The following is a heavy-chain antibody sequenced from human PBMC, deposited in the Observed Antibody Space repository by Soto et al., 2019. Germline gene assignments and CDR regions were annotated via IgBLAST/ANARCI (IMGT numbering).Heavy chain of an antibody. CDR2: MSHSGGT. V-gene: IGHV4-61*01. D-gene: IGHD1-1*01. CDR1: GGFVSSGSYY. Sequence: SETLSLTCAVYGGFVSSGSYYWSWVRQPPGKGLEWIGEMSHSGGTHFNPSLKSRVTISVDTSKNQFSLKMSSVTAADTALYYCARVERGTATTVVDAFDIWGPGTMVTVSS. CDR3: ARVERGTATTVVDAFDI. J-gene: IGHJ3*02.